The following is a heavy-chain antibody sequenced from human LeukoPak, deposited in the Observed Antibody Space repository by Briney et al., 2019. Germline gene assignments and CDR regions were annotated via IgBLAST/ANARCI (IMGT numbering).Heavy chain of an antibody. CDR2: INPSGGST. Sequence: GASVKVSCKASGYTFTSYYMHWVRQAPGQGLEWMGIINPSGGSTSYAQKFQGRVTITADESTSTAYMELSRLRSDDTAVYYCARVARPGSQYNWFDPWGQGTLVTVSS. J-gene: IGHJ5*02. CDR1: GYTFTSYY. V-gene: IGHV1-46*01. D-gene: IGHD3-10*01. CDR3: ARVARPGSQYNWFDP.